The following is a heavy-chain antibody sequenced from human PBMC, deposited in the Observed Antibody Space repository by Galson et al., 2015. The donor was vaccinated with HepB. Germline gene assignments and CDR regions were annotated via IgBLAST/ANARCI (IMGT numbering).Heavy chain of an antibody. CDR3: ARDHTFRGAAVPFDP. Sequence: SVKVSCKASGYTFTSYDINWVRQATGQGLEWMGWINTNTGNPTYAQGFTGRFVFSLDTSVSTAYLQISSLKAEDTAVYYCARDHTFRGAAVPFDPWGQGTLVTVSS. CDR1: GYTFTSYD. CDR2: INTNTGNP. J-gene: IGHJ5*02. D-gene: IGHD6-13*01. V-gene: IGHV7-4-1*02.